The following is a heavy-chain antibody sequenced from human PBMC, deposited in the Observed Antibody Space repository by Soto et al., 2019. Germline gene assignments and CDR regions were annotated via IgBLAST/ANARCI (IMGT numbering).Heavy chain of an antibody. CDR2: ISGGGGAS. Sequence: GSLRLSGAASGCTFSSYAMTWVRQAPGKGLEWASTISGGGGASYYADSVRGRFTISRDNSNNTLYLQMNSLRAEDTAVYSCARRLDAVGAPFDYWGQGTPVTVSS. CDR3: ARRLDAVGAPFDY. D-gene: IGHD1-26*01. V-gene: IGHV3-23*01. J-gene: IGHJ4*02. CDR1: GCTFSSYA.